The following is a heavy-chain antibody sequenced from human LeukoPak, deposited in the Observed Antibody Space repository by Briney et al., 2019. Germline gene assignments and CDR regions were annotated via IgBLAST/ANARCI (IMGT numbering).Heavy chain of an antibody. CDR2: ISYDGTDK. D-gene: IGHD3-22*01. V-gene: IGHV3-30*18. CDR3: AKDPQDFYGSSGYRLERY. Sequence: QPGGSLRLSCAASGFNFRSYGMQWVRQAPGKGLEWVTLISYDGTDKYYAASVRGRFTISRDNSKNTLYLQMNSLRPEDTGVYYCAKDPQDFYGSSGYRLERYWGQGTLVTVSS. J-gene: IGHJ4*02. CDR1: GFNFRSYG.